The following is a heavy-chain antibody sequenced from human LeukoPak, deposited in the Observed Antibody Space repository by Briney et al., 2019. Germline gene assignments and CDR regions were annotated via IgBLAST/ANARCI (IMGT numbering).Heavy chain of an antibody. Sequence: GGSLRLSCAASRFMFSSYAMHWVRQAPGKGLEWVATISYDGTNEYYADSVRGRFTISRDNSKNTLYLQMNSLRADDTAVYHCARGRNIVATSGYFDYWGQGTLVTVSS. D-gene: IGHD5-12*01. V-gene: IGHV3-30-3*01. CDR3: ARGRNIVATSGYFDY. CDR1: RFMFSSYA. J-gene: IGHJ4*02. CDR2: ISYDGTNE.